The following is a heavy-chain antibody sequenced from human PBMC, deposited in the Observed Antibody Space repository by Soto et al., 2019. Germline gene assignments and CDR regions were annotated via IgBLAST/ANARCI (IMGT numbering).Heavy chain of an antibody. J-gene: IGHJ4*02. V-gene: IGHV4-30-2*01. D-gene: IGHD3-22*01. Sequence: PLALKWSVSSGSISCAGYHWIWILHPRANSLEWIGYIYHSGSTYYNPSLKSRVTISVDRSKNQFSLKLSSVTAADTAVYYCARGRTDYYDSSGYYYGWDYYFDYWGKGTLVTVS. CDR1: SGSISCAGYH. CDR3: ARGRTDYYDSSGYYYGWDYYFDY. CDR2: IYHSGST.